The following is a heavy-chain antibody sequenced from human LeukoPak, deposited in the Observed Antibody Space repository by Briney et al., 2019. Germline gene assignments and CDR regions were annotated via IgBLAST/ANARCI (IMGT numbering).Heavy chain of an antibody. CDR2: IYHSGST. Sequence: PSETLSLTCPVAGYSISSGYYWGWIRQPPGKGLEWIGSIYHSGSTYYNPSLKSRVTISVDTSKNQFSLKLSSVTAADTAVYYCARVSYICWFDPWGQGTLVTVSS. CDR3: ARVSYICWFDP. V-gene: IGHV4-38-2*02. J-gene: IGHJ5*02. CDR1: GYSISSGYY. D-gene: IGHD3-3*02.